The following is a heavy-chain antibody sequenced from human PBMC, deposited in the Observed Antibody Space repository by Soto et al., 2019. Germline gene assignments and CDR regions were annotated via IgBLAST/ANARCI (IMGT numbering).Heavy chain of an antibody. CDR1: GGTFSSYA. D-gene: IGHD2-15*01. CDR3: ARDGFYSCSGASCFDRRGMDV. CDR2: IIPIFGTA. Sequence: SVKVSCKASGGTFSSYAISWVRQAPGQGLEWMGGIIPIFGTANYAQKFQGRVTITADESTSTAYMELSSLRSEDTAVYYCARDGFYSCSGASCFDRRGMDVWGQGTTVTVSS. J-gene: IGHJ6*02. V-gene: IGHV1-69*13.